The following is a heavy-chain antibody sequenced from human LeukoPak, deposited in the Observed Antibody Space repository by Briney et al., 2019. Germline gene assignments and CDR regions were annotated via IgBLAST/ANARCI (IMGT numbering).Heavy chain of an antibody. D-gene: IGHD3-22*01. CDR3: AKGNTMIVVVSDY. J-gene: IGHJ4*02. CDR2: ISGSGGST. Sequence: GGSLRLSCVASGFTFSSYAMSWVRQAPGKGLEWASAISGSGGSTYYADSVKGRFTISRDNSKNTLYLQMNSLRAKDTAVYYCAKGNTMIVVVSDYWGQGTLVTVSS. V-gene: IGHV3-23*01. CDR1: GFTFSSYA.